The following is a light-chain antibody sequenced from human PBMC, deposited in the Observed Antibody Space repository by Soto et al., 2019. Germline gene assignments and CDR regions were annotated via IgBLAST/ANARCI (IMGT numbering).Light chain of an antibody. CDR3: QHYNAYLTWT. V-gene: IGKV1-5*01. Sequence: DTQMTQSPSTLSASVGDRVTITCRASQSVSMWLAWFQQNPGKAPRLLIYGASDLESGVPSRFSGSGSGTEFTLTISSLQDADAATYYCQHYNAYLTWTFGQGTKVEI. CDR2: GAS. J-gene: IGKJ1*01. CDR1: QSVSMW.